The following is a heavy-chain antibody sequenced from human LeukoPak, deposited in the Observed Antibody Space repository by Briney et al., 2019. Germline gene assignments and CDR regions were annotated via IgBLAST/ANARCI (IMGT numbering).Heavy chain of an antibody. J-gene: IGHJ3*02. D-gene: IGHD2-2*01. CDR1: GFTFSSYA. CDR3: ASAVVVPAAHDAFDI. Sequence: PGRSLRLSCAASGFTFSSYAMHWVRQAPGKGLEWVAVISYDGSNKYYADSVKGRFTISRDNSKNTLYLQMNSLRAEDTAVYYCASAVVVPAAHDAFDIWGQGTMVTVSS. V-gene: IGHV3-30-3*01. CDR2: ISYDGSNK.